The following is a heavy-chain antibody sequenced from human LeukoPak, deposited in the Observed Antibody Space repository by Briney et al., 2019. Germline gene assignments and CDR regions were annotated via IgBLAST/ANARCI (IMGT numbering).Heavy chain of an antibody. J-gene: IGHJ6*03. D-gene: IGHD2-2*01. Sequence: SQTLSLTCTVSGGSISSGSYYWSWIRQPAGKGLEWIGRIYTSGSTNYNPSLKSRVTISVDTSKNQFSLKLSSVTAADTAVYFCVRTNRYCSSTSCYAESYYYYMDVWGKGTTVTISS. CDR1: GGSISSGSYY. CDR2: IYTSGST. CDR3: VRTNRYCSSTSCYAESYYYYMDV. V-gene: IGHV4-61*02.